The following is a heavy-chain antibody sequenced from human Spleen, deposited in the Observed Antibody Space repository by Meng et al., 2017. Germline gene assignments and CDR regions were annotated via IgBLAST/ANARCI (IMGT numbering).Heavy chain of an antibody. Sequence: SETLSLTCTVSGGSISSSTYWGWIRQPPGKGLEWIGSLYSSGSTNYNPSLESRATISVDTSQNNLSLKLSSVTAADSAVYYCARGPTTMAHDFDYWGQGTLVTVSS. V-gene: IGHV4-39*02. CDR2: LYSSGST. J-gene: IGHJ4*02. CDR3: ARGPTTMAHDFDY. D-gene: IGHD4-11*01. CDR1: GGSISSSTY.